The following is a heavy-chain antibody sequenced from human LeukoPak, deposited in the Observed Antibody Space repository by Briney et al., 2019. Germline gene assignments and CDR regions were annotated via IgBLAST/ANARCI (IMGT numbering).Heavy chain of an antibody. Sequence: ASVKVSCKASGYTFTGYDINWVRQATGQGLEWMGWMNPNSGNTGYAQKFQGRVTMTRNTSISTAYMELSSLRSEDTAVYYCARALSSIANYYYYGMDVWGQGTTVTVSS. V-gene: IGHV1-8*01. D-gene: IGHD6-6*01. J-gene: IGHJ6*02. CDR2: MNPNSGNT. CDR1: GYTFTGYD. CDR3: ARALSSIANYYYYGMDV.